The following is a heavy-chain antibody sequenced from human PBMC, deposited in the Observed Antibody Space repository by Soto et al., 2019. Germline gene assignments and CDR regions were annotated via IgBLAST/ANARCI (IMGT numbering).Heavy chain of an antibody. CDR1: GYSISSGYY. J-gene: IGHJ5*02. D-gene: IGHD6-13*01. CDR2: IYHSGST. CDR3: ARLAAAATQGGLWFDP. V-gene: IGHV4-38-2*01. Sequence: SETLSLTCAVSGYSISSGYYWGWIRQPPGKGLEWIGSIYHSGSTYYNPSLKSRVTISVDTSKNQFSLKLSSVTAADTAVYYCARLAAAATQGGLWFDPWGQGTLVTGS.